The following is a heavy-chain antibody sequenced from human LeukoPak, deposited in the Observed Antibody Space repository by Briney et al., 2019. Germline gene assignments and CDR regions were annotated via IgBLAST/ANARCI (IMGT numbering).Heavy chain of an antibody. D-gene: IGHD3-10*01. Sequence: SETLSLTCIVSGVSISGHYWSWLRQHPGRGLEWIGYIYNSDSGSTNYNPSLKSQVTISVDTSKNQFSLKLSSVTAADTAVYYCARGGHYGLDYWGQGTLVTVSS. CDR3: ARGGHYGLDY. CDR1: GVSISGHY. V-gene: IGHV4-59*11. CDR2: IYNSDSGST. J-gene: IGHJ4*02.